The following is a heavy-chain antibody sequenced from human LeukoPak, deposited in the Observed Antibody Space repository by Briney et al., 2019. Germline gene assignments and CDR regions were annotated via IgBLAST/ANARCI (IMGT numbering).Heavy chain of an antibody. V-gene: IGHV4-39*01. CDR3: ARLKTWHYFDY. CDR2: IYYSGST. CDR1: GGSISSSSYY. Sequence: ASETLSLTCTVSGGSISSSSYYWGWIRRPPGKGLEWIRGIYYSGSTYYNPSLKSRVTISVDTSKNQFSLKLSSVTAADTAVYYCARLKTWHYFDYWGQGTLVTVSS. D-gene: IGHD5-12*01. J-gene: IGHJ4*02.